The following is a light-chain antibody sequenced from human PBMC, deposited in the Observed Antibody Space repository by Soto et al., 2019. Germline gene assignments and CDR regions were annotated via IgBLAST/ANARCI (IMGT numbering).Light chain of an antibody. J-gene: IGKJ5*01. V-gene: IGKV1-5*01. CDR2: DAS. CDR1: QSISSW. CDR3: QQYNRYPIT. Sequence: DIPMTQSPSTLSASVGDRLTITCRASQSISSWLAWDQQKPGKAPKLLIYDASSLESGVPSRFSGSGSGTEFTLTISSLQPDDFVAYYCQQYNRYPITFGQGTRLEIK.